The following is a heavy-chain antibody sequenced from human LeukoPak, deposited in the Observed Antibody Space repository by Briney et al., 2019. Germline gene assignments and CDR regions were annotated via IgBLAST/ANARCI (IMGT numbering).Heavy chain of an antibody. CDR2: TYYRSKWYN. V-gene: IGHV6-1*01. CDR3: ARDTEGSGSYPLPT. J-gene: IGHJ4*02. D-gene: IGHD3-10*01. Sequence: KPSQTLSLTCAISGDSVSSNSAAWNWMRQSPSRGLEWLGRTYYRSKWYNDYAVSVKNRITINPDTSKNQFSLQLNSVTPEDTAVYYCARDTEGSGSYPLPTWGQGTLVTVSS. CDR1: GDSVSSNSAA.